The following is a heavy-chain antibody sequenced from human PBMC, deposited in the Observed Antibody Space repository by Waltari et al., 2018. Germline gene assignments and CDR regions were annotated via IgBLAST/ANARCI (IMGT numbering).Heavy chain of an antibody. CDR3: ARGREVAGIPYYYYYGMDV. D-gene: IGHD6-19*01. V-gene: IGHV1-8*01. CDR1: GYNFTSYD. J-gene: IGHJ6*02. CDR2: MNPNSGNT. Sequence: QVQLVQSGAEVKKPGASVKVSCKASGYNFTSYDINWVRQATGQGLEWMGWMNPNSGNTGYAQKFQGRVTMTRNTSISTAYMELSSLRSEDTAVYYCARGREVAGIPYYYYYGMDVWGQGP.